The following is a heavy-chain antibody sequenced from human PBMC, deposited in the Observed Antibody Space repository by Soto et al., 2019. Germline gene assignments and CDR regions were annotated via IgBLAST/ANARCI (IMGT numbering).Heavy chain of an antibody. CDR3: ARAFEVTRGIDY. CDR1: GFTFSSYG. V-gene: IGHV3-33*01. Sequence: PGGSLRLSCAASGFTFSSYGMHWVRQAPGKGLEWVAVIWYDGSNKYYADSVKGRFTISRDNSKNTLYLQMNSLRAEDTAVYYCARAFEVTRGIDYWGQGTLVTVSS. J-gene: IGHJ4*02. D-gene: IGHD3-16*01. CDR2: IWYDGSNK.